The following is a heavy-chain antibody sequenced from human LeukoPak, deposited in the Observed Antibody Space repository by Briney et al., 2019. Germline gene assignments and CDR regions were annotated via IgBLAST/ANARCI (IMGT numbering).Heavy chain of an antibody. CDR2: MNPNSGNT. J-gene: IGHJ5*02. V-gene: IGHV1-8*01. CDR3: ARGEPLGWFDP. Sequence: GASVKVAGKASGYTFTSYDINWVRQATGQGLEWMGWMNPNSGNTGYAQKFQGRVTMTRNTSIRTAYMELGSLRSEDTAVYYCARGEPLGWFDPWGQGTLLTVSS. D-gene: IGHD3-10*01. CDR1: GYTFTSYD.